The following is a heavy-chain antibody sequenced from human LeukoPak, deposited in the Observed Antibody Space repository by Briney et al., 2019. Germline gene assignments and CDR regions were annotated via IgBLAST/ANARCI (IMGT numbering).Heavy chain of an antibody. D-gene: IGHD6-19*01. Sequence: ASVKVSCKASGGTFSSYAISWVRQAPGQGLEWMGGIIPIFGTANYAQKFQGRVTITADKSTSTAYMELSSLRSEDTAVYYRARQGVDSSGWYNYYYYGMDVWGKGTTVTVSS. CDR3: ARQGVDSSGWYNYYYYGMDV. CDR1: GGTFSSYA. J-gene: IGHJ6*04. CDR2: IIPIFGTA. V-gene: IGHV1-69*06.